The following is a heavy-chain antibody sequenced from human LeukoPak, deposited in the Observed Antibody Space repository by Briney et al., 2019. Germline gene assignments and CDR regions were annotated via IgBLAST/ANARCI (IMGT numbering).Heavy chain of an antibody. CDR2: IYSGGYT. J-gene: IGHJ4*02. D-gene: IGHD3-10*01. V-gene: IGHV3-66*01. CDR1: GFTFGSYA. CDR3: ARDRGSGLDY. Sequence: PGGSLRLSCAASGFTFGSYAMHWVRQAPGKGLEWVSVIYSGGYTYYADSVKGRFNISRDNSKNTLYLQMNSLRAEDTAVYYCARDRGSGLDYWGQGTLVTVSS.